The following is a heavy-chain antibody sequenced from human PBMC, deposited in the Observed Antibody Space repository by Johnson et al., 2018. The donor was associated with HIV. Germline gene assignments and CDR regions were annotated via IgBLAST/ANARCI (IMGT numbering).Heavy chain of an antibody. V-gene: IGHV3-64*01. CDR3: AKQYFGSGGSVHAFDI. J-gene: IGHJ3*02. D-gene: IGHD3-10*01. CDR2: ISSNGGST. CDR1: GFTFSSYA. Sequence: EVQLLESGGGLVQPGGSLRLSCAASGFTFSSYAMNWVRQAPGKGLEYVSAISSNGGSTYYANSVKGRFTISRDNSKNTLYLQMNSLRPEDTAVYSCAKQYFGSGGSVHAFDIWGQGTMVIVS.